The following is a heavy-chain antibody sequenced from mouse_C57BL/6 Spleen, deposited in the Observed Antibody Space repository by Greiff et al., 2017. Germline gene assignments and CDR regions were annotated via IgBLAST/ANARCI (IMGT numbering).Heavy chain of an antibody. CDR3: ARAVNLWITTPYYYAMGY. J-gene: IGHJ4*01. V-gene: IGHV1-59*01. D-gene: IGHD1-1*01. Sequence: QVQLQQPGAELVRPGTSVKLSCKASGYTFTSYWMHWVKQRPGQGLEWIGVIDPSDSYTNYNQKFKGKATLTVATSSSPADMQLSSLTSEDSAIYYCARAVNLWITTPYYYAMGYWGQGTSVTVSS. CDR2: IDPSDSYT. CDR1: GYTFTSYW.